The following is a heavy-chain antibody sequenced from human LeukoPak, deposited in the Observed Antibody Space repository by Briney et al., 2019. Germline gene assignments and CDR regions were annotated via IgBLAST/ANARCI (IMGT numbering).Heavy chain of an antibody. CDR3: TRMTTGQDY. V-gene: IGHV4-34*01. Sequence: PSETLSLTCAVSGVSFDDYYWSWVRQTPGKGLEWIGEINHSGYTNDSPSLKSRVTLSIDTSRKQFSLNLRSVTVADAGIYYCTRMTTGQDYWGQRTLVTVSS. D-gene: IGHD4-17*01. CDR2: INHSGYT. CDR1: GVSFDDYY. J-gene: IGHJ4*02.